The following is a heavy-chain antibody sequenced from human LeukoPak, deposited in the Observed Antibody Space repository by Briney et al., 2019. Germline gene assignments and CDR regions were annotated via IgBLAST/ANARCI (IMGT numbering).Heavy chain of an antibody. D-gene: IGHD6-19*01. V-gene: IGHV3-30-3*01. CDR3: ARVWIAVAGYGMDV. J-gene: IGHJ6*02. Sequence: GGSLRLSCAASGFTFSSYAMHWVRQAPGKGLEWVAVISYDGSNKYYADSVKGRFTISRDNSKNTLYLQMNSLRAEDTAVNYCARVWIAVAGYGMDVWGQGTTVTVSS. CDR2: ISYDGSNK. CDR1: GFTFSSYA.